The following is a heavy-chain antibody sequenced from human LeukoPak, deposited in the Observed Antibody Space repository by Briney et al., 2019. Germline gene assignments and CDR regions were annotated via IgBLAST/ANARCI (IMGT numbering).Heavy chain of an antibody. D-gene: IGHD1/OR15-1a*01. V-gene: IGHV1-69*13. CDR1: GGTFSSYA. CDR2: IIPIFGTA. J-gene: IGHJ5*02. CDR3: ARGNNQINWFDP. Sequence: ASVKVSCKASGGTFSSYAISWVRQASGQGLEWMGGIIPIFGTANYAQKFQGRVTITADESTSTAYMELSSLRSEDTAVYYCARGNNQINWFDPWGQGTLVTVSS.